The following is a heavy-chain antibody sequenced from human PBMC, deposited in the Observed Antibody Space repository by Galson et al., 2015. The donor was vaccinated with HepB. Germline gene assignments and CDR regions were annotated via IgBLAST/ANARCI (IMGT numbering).Heavy chain of an antibody. Sequence: SLRLSCAASGFTFGDYAMHWVRQAPGKGLEWVSGISWNSGSIGYADSVKGRFTISRDNAKNSMYLQMNSLRAEDTALYYCAKDIWGGTASGCYFDYWGQGTLVTVSS. J-gene: IGHJ4*02. D-gene: IGHD3-16*01. CDR3: AKDIWGGTASGCYFDY. CDR2: ISWNSGSI. V-gene: IGHV3-9*01. CDR1: GFTFGDYA.